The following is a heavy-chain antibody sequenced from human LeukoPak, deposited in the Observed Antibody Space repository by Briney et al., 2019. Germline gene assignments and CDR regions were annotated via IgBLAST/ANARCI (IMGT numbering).Heavy chain of an antibody. D-gene: IGHD1-26*01. CDR1: GGSISSGDYY. J-gene: IGHJ4*02. V-gene: IGHV4-30-4*08. Sequence: TSQTLSHTCTVSGGSISSGDYYWSWIRQPPGKGLEWIGYIYYSGSTYYNPSLKSRVTISVDTSKNQFSLKLSSVTAADTAVYYCARVIVGATFDYWGQGTLVTVSS. CDR2: IYYSGST. CDR3: ARVIVGATFDY.